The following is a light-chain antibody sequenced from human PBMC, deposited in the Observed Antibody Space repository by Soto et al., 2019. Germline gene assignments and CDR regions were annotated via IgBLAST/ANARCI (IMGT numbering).Light chain of an antibody. Sequence: QSVLTQPASVSGSPGQSITISCTGTTSDGGGYNYVCWYQQHPGKAPKLMIYEVSNRPSGVSTRFSGSKSGNTASLTISGLQAEDEADYYCSSYTSSSTLYVFGTGTKLTVL. CDR1: TSDGGGYNY. CDR2: EVS. CDR3: SSYTSSSTLYV. V-gene: IGLV2-14*01. J-gene: IGLJ1*01.